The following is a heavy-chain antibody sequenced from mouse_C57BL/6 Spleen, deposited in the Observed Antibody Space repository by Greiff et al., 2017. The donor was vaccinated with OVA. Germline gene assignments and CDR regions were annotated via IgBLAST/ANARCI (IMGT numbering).Heavy chain of an antibody. V-gene: IGHV1-69*01. J-gene: IGHJ2*01. Sequence: VQLQQPGAELVMPGASVKLSCKASGYTFPSYWMHWVKQRPGPGLEWIGEIDPSDSYTNYNQKFKGKSTLTVDKSSRTAYMQLSSLTSEDSAVYYCAKGSSQYYFDYWGKGTTLTVSS. CDR3: AKGSSQYYFDY. D-gene: IGHD1-1*01. CDR1: GYTFPSYW. CDR2: IDPSDSYT.